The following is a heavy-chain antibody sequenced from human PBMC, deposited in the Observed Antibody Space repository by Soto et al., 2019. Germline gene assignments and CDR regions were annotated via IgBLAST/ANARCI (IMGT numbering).Heavy chain of an antibody. J-gene: IGHJ3*02. V-gene: IGHV4-30-4*01. CDR2: IYYSGST. D-gene: IGHD2-2*01. CDR3: ARYQLLVGAFDI. Sequence: TSETLSLTCTVSGVSISSGDYYWSWIRQPPGKGLEWIGYIYYSGSTYYNPSLKSRVTISVDTSKNQFSLKLSSVTAADTAVYYCARYQLLVGAFDIWGQGTMVTVSS. CDR1: GVSISSGDYY.